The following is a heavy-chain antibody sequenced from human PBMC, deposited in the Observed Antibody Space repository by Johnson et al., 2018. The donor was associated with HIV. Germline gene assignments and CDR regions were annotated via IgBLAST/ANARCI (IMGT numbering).Heavy chain of an antibody. CDR3: ARSRGGGDYAPEAFDI. CDR2: IYSGGST. Sequence: VQLVESGGGLIQPGGSLRLSCAASGFTVSSNYMSWVRQAPGKGLEWVSVIYSGGSTYYADSVKGRFTISRDNSKNTLYLQMNGLRAEDTALYYCARSRGGGDYAPEAFDIWGQGTMVTVSS. CDR1: GFTVSSNY. D-gene: IGHD4-17*01. J-gene: IGHJ3*02. V-gene: IGHV3-53*01.